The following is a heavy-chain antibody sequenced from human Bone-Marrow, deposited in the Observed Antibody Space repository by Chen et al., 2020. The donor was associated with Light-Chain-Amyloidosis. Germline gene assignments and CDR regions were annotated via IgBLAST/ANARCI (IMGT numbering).Heavy chain of an antibody. Sequence: EVKLEQSGPEVKKPGESLKISCKGSGYTLPNYWIGWVRQMPGKGLEWMGVSYPDASDARYSPSFEGQVTISSDKSITTAYLQWRSLKASDTAMYYCARRRDGYNFDSWGQGTLVTVSS. D-gene: IGHD5-12*01. CDR2: SYPDASDA. J-gene: IGHJ4*02. CDR1: GYTLPNYW. V-gene: IGHV5-51*01. CDR3: ARRRDGYNFDS.